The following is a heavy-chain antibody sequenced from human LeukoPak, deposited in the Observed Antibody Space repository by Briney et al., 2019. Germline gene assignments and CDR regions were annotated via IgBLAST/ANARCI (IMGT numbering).Heavy chain of an antibody. CDR3: TTDLLDYYGSGSYYNGTCDY. V-gene: IGHV3-15*01. Sequence: GGSLRLSCAASGFTFTNAWMSWVRQAPGKGLEWVGRIKSKTDGGTTDYAAPVKGRFTISRDDSKNTLYLQMNSLKTEDTAVYSCTTDLLDYYGSGSYYNGTCDYWGQGTLVTVSS. J-gene: IGHJ4*02. CDR1: GFTFTNAW. D-gene: IGHD3-10*01. CDR2: IKSKTDGGTT.